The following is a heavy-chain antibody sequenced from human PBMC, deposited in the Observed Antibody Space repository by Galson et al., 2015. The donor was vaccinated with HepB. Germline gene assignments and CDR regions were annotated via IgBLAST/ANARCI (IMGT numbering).Heavy chain of an antibody. CDR1: GFTFNNAW. J-gene: IGHJ4*02. Sequence: SLRLSCAASGFTFNNAWMSWVRQAPGKGLEWVGRIKSRAEDGTTTYAAPVRGRFTISRDDSKNTLYLQMNSLTTEDTGVYYCATSRGFGYGASTVAVDHWGQGTLVTVSS. V-gene: IGHV3-15*01. CDR3: ATSRGFGYGASTVAVDH. CDR2: IKSRAEDGTT. D-gene: IGHD3-10*01.